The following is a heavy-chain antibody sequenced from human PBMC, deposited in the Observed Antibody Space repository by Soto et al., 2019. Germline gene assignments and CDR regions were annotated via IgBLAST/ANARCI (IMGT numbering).Heavy chain of an antibody. D-gene: IGHD2-15*01. Sequence: QVQLQESGPGLVKPSGTLSLTCAVSGASISSTNWWSWVRQAPGEGPEWIGEIYHSGATNYNPSLKSRVIISRDTSKNHLSLRLDSVTAADTAVYFGARHIAVPTTRGFDYWGQGTLVTVSS. CDR1: GASISSTNW. CDR2: IYHSGAT. V-gene: IGHV4-4*02. CDR3: ARHIAVPTTRGFDY. J-gene: IGHJ4*02.